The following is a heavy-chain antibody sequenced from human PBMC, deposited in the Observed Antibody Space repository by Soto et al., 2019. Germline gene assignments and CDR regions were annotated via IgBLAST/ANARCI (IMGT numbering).Heavy chain of an antibody. CDR3: ARSQGSSTSLEIYYYYYYGMDV. J-gene: IGHJ6*02. CDR2: IIPIPGTA. CDR1: GGTFGSYA. Sequence: QVQLVQSGAEVKKPGSSVKVSCKASGGTFGSYAISWVRQAPGQGLEWMGGIIPIPGTANYAQKFQGRVTIAADESTSTAYMERSSLRSEDTAVYSCARSQGSSTSLEIYYYYYYGMDVWGQGTTVTVSS. D-gene: IGHD2-2*01. V-gene: IGHV1-69*01.